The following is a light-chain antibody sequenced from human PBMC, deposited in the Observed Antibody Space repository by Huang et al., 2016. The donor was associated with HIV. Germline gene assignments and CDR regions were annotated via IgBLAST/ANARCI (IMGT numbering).Light chain of an antibody. CDR2: WAS. V-gene: IGKV4-1*01. CDR1: HSIFYSFNHKNY. J-gene: IGKJ2*01. Sequence: DIVMTHSPDSLAVSLGERATINCTSSHSIFYSFNHKNYLAWYQQKPGQPPHLLIHWASSRESGVPARFIGSGSGTDFTLTINSLQAEDVAVYFCQQYYSSPYTFGQGTKLDIK. CDR3: QQYYSSPYT.